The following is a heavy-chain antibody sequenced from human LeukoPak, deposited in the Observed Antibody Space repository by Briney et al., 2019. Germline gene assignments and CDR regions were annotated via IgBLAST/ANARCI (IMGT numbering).Heavy chain of an antibody. J-gene: IGHJ4*02. CDR3: ARVGDNVVVPAAKNPFDY. CDR1: GFTFSSYS. CDR2: ISSSSSYI. V-gene: IGHV3-21*01. Sequence: GGSLRLSCAASGFTFSSYSMNWVRQAPGKGLEWVSSISSSSSYIYYADSVKGRFTISRDYAKNSLYLQMNSLRAEDTAVYYCARVGDNVVVPAAKNPFDYWGQGALVTVSS. D-gene: IGHD2-2*01.